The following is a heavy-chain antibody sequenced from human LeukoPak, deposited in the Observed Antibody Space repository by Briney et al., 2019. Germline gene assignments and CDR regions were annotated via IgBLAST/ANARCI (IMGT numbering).Heavy chain of an antibody. J-gene: IGHJ5*02. CDR2: IYTSGST. D-gene: IGHD6-19*01. CDR1: GGSISSGSYY. Sequence: SETLSLTCTVSGGSISSGSYYWSWIRQPAGEGLEWIGRIYTSGSTNYNPSLKSRVTISVDTSKNQFSLKLSSVTAADTAVYYCARASGAYSSGWYGELDWFDPWGQGTLVTVSS. CDR3: ARASGAYSSGWYGELDWFDP. V-gene: IGHV4-61*02.